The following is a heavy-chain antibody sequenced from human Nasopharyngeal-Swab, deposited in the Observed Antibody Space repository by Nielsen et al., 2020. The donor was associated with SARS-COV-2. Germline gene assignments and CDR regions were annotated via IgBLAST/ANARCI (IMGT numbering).Heavy chain of an antibody. J-gene: IGHJ4*02. V-gene: IGHV4-59*01. CDR2: IYYSGST. Sequence: SETLSLTCTVSGFSFSSYYWSWIRQPPGKGLEWIGYIYYSGSTNYNPSLKSRVTISVDTSKNQFSLKLSSVTAADTAVYYCARGLGFYDRSGYYDLYYFDYWGQGTLVTVSS. D-gene: IGHD3-22*01. CDR3: ARGLGFYDRSGYYDLYYFDY. CDR1: GFSFSSYY.